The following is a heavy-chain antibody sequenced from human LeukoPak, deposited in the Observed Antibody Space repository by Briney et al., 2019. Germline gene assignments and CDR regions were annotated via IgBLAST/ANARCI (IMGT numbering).Heavy chain of an antibody. V-gene: IGHV3-9*03. CDR2: ISWNSGSI. CDR1: GFTFDDYA. CDR3: STSNENDAFDI. Sequence: GGSLRLSCAASGFTFDDYAMHWVRQAPGKGLEWVSGISWNSGSIGYADSVKGRFTISRDNAKNSLYLQMNSLRAEDMALYYCSTSNENDAFDIWGQGTMVTVSS. J-gene: IGHJ3*02. D-gene: IGHD2-2*01.